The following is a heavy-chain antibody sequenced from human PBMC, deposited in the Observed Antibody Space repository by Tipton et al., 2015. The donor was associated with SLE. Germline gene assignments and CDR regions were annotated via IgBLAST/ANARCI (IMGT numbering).Heavy chain of an antibody. CDR2: IYYSGST. CDR3: ARVGSTGYYFDY. V-gene: IGHV4-59*12. Sequence: TLSLTCTVSGSSISNYYWSWIRQPPGKGLEWIGYIYYSGSTNYNPSLKSRVTILVDKAKNQLSLKLTSVTAADTAVYYCARVGSTGYYFDYWGQGTLVTVSS. J-gene: IGHJ4*02. CDR1: GSSISNYY. D-gene: IGHD3-22*01.